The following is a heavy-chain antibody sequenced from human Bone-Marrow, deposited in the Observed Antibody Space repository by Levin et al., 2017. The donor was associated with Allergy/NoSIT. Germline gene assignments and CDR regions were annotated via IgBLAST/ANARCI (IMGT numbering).Heavy chain of an antibody. CDR1: GGSISSSSYY. CDR3: ASCLLAAAGINGFDP. V-gene: IGHV4-39*01. CDR2: IYYSGST. Sequence: SETLSLTCTVSGGSISSSSYYWGWIRQPPGKGLEWIGSIYYSGSTYYNPSLKSRVTISVDTSKNQFSLKLSSVTAADTAVYYCASCLLAAAGINGFDPWGQGTLVTVSS. D-gene: IGHD6-13*01. J-gene: IGHJ5*02.